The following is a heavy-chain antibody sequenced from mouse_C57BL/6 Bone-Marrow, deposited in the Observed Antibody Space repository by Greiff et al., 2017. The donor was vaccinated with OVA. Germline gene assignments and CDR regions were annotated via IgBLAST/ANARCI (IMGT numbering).Heavy chain of an antibody. V-gene: IGHV1-18*01. CDR3: ARRSVVAPYYAMDY. Sequence: VQLQQSGPELVKPGASVKITCKASGYTFTDYNMDWVKQSHGKSLEWIGDINPNNGGTIYNQKFKGKATLTVDKSSSTAYMELRSLTSEDTAVYYCARRSVVAPYYAMDYWGQGTSVTVSS. D-gene: IGHD1-1*01. CDR1: GYTFTDYN. J-gene: IGHJ4*01. CDR2: INPNNGGT.